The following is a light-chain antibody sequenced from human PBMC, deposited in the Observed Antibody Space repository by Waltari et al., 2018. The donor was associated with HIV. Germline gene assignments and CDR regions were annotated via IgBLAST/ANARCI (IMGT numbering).Light chain of an antibody. CDR1: AWPKKY. Sequence: SYELTQPPSASASPGQTPRITCPGDAWPKKYAYWYQQKSGQAPVLVIYEDSKRPSGIPGRFSGSSSGTMATLTISGAQVEDEADYYCYSADSSDWVFGGGTKLTVL. J-gene: IGLJ3*02. CDR2: EDS. CDR3: YSADSSDWV. V-gene: IGLV3-10*01.